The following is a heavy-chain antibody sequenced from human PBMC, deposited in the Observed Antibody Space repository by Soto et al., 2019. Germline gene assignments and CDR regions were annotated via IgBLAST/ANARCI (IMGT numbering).Heavy chain of an antibody. Sequence: SLRLSCAGSGFTFSSYGMHWVRQAPGKGLEWVAVIWYDGSNKYYADSVKGRFTISRDNSKNTLYLQMNSLRAEDTAVYYCARGDSYGSYYGMDVWGQGTTVTVSS. J-gene: IGHJ6*02. CDR1: GFTFSSYG. D-gene: IGHD5-18*01. CDR2: IWYDGSNK. CDR3: ARGDSYGSYYGMDV. V-gene: IGHV3-33*01.